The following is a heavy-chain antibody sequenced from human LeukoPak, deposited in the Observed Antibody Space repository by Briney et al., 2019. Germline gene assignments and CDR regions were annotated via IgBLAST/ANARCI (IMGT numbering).Heavy chain of an antibody. CDR2: IKQDGSEK. CDR3: AGSRVPGAVDI. Sequence: PGGSLRLSCAASGFXFSSHWINWVRQAPGKGREWVADIKQDGSEKYCVDSVKGRFTISRDNAKKSLYLQMNSLRAEDTAVYYCAGSRVPGAVDIWGQGTMVTVSS. CDR1: GFXFSSHW. D-gene: IGHD2-15*01. V-gene: IGHV3-7*05. J-gene: IGHJ3*02.